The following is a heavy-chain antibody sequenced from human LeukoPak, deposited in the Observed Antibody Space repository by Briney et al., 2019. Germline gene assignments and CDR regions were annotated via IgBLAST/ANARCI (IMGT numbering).Heavy chain of an antibody. D-gene: IGHD3-16*01. CDR1: GYSFTNYW. Sequence: GESLKISCKASGYSFTNYWIGWVRQMPGKGLEWMGIIYAGDSDTRYSPSFQGQVTTSADKSISTAFLQWSSLKASDTAMYYCARHSYATDYWGQGTLVTVSS. CDR2: IYAGDSDT. V-gene: IGHV5-51*01. J-gene: IGHJ4*02. CDR3: ARHSYATDY.